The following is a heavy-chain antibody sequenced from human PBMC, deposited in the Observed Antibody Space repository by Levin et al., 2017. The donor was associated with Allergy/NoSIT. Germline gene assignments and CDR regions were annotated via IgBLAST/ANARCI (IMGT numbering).Heavy chain of an antibody. J-gene: IGHJ4*02. CDR2: IKQDGSEK. CDR1: GFTFSSYW. D-gene: IGHD5-18*01. Sequence: GGSLRLSCAASGFTFSSYWMSWVRQAPGKGLEWVANIKQDGSEKYYVDSVKGRFTISRDNAKNSLYLQMNSLRAEDTAVYYCARSSYSYGSYYFDYWGQGTLVTVSS. V-gene: IGHV3-7*01. CDR3: ARSSYSYGSYYFDY.